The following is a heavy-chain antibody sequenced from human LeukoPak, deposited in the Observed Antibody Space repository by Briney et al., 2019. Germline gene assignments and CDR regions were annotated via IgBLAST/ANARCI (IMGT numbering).Heavy chain of an antibody. CDR3: AREGGVVVTALDY. CDR1: GFTFSSYG. CDR2: IWYDGSNK. J-gene: IGHJ4*02. D-gene: IGHD2-21*02. V-gene: IGHV3-33*01. Sequence: PGGSLRLPCAASGFTFSSYGMHWVRQAPGKGLEWVAVIWYDGSNKYYADSVKGRFTISRDNSKNTLYLQMNSLRAEDTAVYYCAREGGVVVTALDYWGQGTLVTVSS.